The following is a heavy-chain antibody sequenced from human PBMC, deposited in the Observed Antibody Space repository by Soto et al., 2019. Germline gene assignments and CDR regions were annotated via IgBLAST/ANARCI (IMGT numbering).Heavy chain of an antibody. Sequence: GSLRLSCAASGFTVSSYGTHWVRQAPGKGLEWVAVMWFDGGNKYYADSVRGRFTISRDNSNNRVLLQMNSLRAEDTAVYYCAIEYRRSAGEGYFYNYGMDVWGQGTTVTVSS. CDR1: GFTVSSYG. CDR3: AIEYRRSAGEGYFYNYGMDV. CDR2: MWFDGGNK. V-gene: IGHV3-33*03. J-gene: IGHJ6*02. D-gene: IGHD6-6*01.